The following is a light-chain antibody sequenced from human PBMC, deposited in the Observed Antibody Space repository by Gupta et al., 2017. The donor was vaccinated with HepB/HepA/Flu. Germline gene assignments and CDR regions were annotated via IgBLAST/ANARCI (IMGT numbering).Light chain of an antibody. CDR3: QQRSNLFT. V-gene: IGKV3-11*01. J-gene: IGKJ3*01. Sequence: ELVLTPSPATLSLSPGERATLPCRASQSVSTYLDWYQQKPGQAPRLLIDDTSIRATGIPARFSGSGSGTDFTLTSSSPEPEDFAVYYWQQRSNLFTFGHGTKVDIK. CDR1: QSVSTY. CDR2: DTS.